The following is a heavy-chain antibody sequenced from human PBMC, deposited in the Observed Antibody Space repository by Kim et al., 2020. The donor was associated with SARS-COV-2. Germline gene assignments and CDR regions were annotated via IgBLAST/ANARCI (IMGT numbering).Heavy chain of an antibody. CDR1: GYTLTELS. CDR3: ATALSGVSSGHFDPYFDY. Sequence: ASVKVSCKVSGYTLTELSMHWVRQAPGKGLEWMGGFDPEDGETIYAQKFQGRVTMTEDTSTDTAYMELSSLRSEDTAVYYCATALSGVSSGHFDPYFDYWGQGTLVTVSS. V-gene: IGHV1-24*01. CDR2: FDPEDGET. J-gene: IGHJ4*02. D-gene: IGHD3-22*01.